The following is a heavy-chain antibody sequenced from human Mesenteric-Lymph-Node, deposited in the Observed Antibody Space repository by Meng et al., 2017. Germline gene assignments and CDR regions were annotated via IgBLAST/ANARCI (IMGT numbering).Heavy chain of an antibody. CDR3: AAAMGSF. J-gene: IGHJ4*02. CDR2: INSDGSIT. D-gene: IGHD5-18*01. Sequence: EGQWGELGGGLVQLGGPLRRPWAASGFIFSSYWIHWVRQGPGKGLVWVSRINSDGSITTYADSVKGRFTISRDNAKNTLYLQMNSLRAEDTAVYYCAAAMGSFWGQGTLVTVSS. CDR1: GFIFSSYW. V-gene: IGHV3-74*01.